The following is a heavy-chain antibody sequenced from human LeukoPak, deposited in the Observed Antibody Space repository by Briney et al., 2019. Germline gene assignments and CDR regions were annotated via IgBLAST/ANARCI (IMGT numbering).Heavy chain of an antibody. V-gene: IGHV3-30-3*01. D-gene: IGHD2-21*02. CDR3: AKDAYCGGDCYSDNWFDP. CDR2: ISYDGDDGSNI. Sequence: GGSLRLSCAASGFTFRSYAMHWVRQAPGKGLEWVAVISYDGDDGSNIYYADSVKGRFTISRDNSKSTLYLQMNSLRAEDTAVYYCAKDAYCGGDCYSDNWFDPWGQGTLVTVSS. J-gene: IGHJ5*02. CDR1: GFTFRSYA.